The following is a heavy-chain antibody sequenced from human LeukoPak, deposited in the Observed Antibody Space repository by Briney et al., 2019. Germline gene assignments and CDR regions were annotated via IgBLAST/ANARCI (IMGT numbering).Heavy chain of an antibody. D-gene: IGHD3-10*01. Sequence: GESVKISCKGSGYSFTNYWIGWVRQMPGKGLEWMGIIYPGDSNTKYNPSFQGQVTISADNSITTAYLQWSSLKASDTAIYYCARQSRDGSKTRGYYFDYWGQGTLVSVSS. CDR2: IYPGDSNT. CDR3: ARQSRDGSKTRGYYFDY. V-gene: IGHV5-51*01. CDR1: GYSFTNYW. J-gene: IGHJ4*01.